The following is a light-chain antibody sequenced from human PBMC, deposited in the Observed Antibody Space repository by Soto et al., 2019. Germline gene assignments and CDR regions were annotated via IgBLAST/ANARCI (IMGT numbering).Light chain of an antibody. CDR3: QQYNNWPPWT. CDR1: QSVSSN. V-gene: IGKV3-15*01. J-gene: IGKJ1*01. Sequence: EIVMTQSPATLSVSPGERATLSCRASQSVSSNLAWYQQRFGQAPRLLIYGASTRATGIPARFSGSGSGTEFTLTISSRQSEDFAVYYCQQYNNWPPWTFGQGTKVEIK. CDR2: GAS.